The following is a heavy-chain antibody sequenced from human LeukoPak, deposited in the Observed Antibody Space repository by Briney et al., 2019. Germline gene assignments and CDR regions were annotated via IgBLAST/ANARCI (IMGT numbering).Heavy chain of an antibody. CDR3: ARGAYDFWSGYSNYYYMDV. CDR2: INHSGST. D-gene: IGHD3-3*01. J-gene: IGHJ6*03. CDR1: GGSFSGYY. V-gene: IGHV4-34*01. Sequence: SETLSLTCAVYGGSFSGYYWSWIRQPPGKGLEWIGEINHSGSTNYNPSLKSRVTISVDTSKNQFSLKLSSVTAADTAVYYCARGAYDFWSGYSNYYYMDVWGKGTTVTVSS.